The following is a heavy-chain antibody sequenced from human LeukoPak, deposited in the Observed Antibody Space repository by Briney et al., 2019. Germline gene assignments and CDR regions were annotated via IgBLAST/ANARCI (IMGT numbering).Heavy chain of an antibody. V-gene: IGHV1-46*01. CDR3: ARNGGYYDSSGYRDHNWLDP. D-gene: IGHD3-22*01. Sequence: ASVKVSCKASGYTFTSYYMHWVRQAPGQGLEWMGIINPSGGSTSYAQKFQGRVTMTRDTSTSTVYMELSSLRSEDTAVYYCARNGGYYDSSGYRDHNWLDPWGQGTLVTVSS. CDR2: INPSGGST. CDR1: GYTFTSYY. J-gene: IGHJ5*02.